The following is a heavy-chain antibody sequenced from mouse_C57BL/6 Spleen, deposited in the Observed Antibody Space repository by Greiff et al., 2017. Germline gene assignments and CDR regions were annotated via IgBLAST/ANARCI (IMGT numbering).Heavy chain of an antibody. CDR2: ISSGSSTI. D-gene: IGHD3-3*01. V-gene: IGHV5-17*01. CDR1: GFTFSDYG. Sequence: EVKLVESGGGLVKPGGSLKLSCAASGFTFSDYGMHWVRQAPEKGLEWVAYISSGSSTIYYADTVKGRFTISRDNAKNTLFLQMTSLRSEDTAMYYCAREGRGYFDYWGQGTTLTVSS. J-gene: IGHJ2*01. CDR3: AREGRGYFDY.